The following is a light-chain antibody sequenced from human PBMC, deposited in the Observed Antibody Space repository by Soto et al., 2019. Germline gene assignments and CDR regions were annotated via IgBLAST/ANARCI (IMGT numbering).Light chain of an antibody. Sequence: EIVLTQFPGTLSLSPGERATLSCRASQTVSDNSLAWYQQKVGRAPRALIYGASNRATGIPDRFSVGGSGTDFTLTITRLEPEDFAVYYCQQYGSSPRTFGQGTRLEIK. J-gene: IGKJ5*01. CDR1: QTVSDNS. CDR2: GAS. CDR3: QQYGSSPRT. V-gene: IGKV3-20*01.